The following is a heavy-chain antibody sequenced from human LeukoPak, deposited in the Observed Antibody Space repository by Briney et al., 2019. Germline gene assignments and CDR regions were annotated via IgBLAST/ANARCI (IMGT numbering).Heavy chain of an antibody. D-gene: IGHD6-13*01. CDR3: AKGGIAAAVGAGEWIDY. Sequence: PGGSLRLSCAASGFNFSIYAMHWVRRAPGKGLEWVAVISYDGTNTYNADSVKGRFTISRDNSNNTLYLQMNSLRAEDTAVYYCAKGGIAAAVGAGEWIDYWGQGTLVTVSS. J-gene: IGHJ4*02. CDR1: GFNFSIYA. V-gene: IGHV3-30-3*01. CDR2: ISYDGTNT.